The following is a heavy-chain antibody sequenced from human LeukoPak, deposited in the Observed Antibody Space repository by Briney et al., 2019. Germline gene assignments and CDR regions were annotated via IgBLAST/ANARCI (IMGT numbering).Heavy chain of an antibody. CDR1: GGSFSGCY. V-gene: IGHV4-34*01. CDR2: INHSGST. D-gene: IGHD5-18*01. CDR3: ARALRGYSYGYRY. Sequence: SETLSLTCAVYGGSFSGCYWSWIRQPPGKGLEWIGEINHSGSTNYNPSLKSRVTISVDTFKNQFSLKLSSVTAADTAVYYCARALRGYSYGYRYWGQGTLVTVSS. J-gene: IGHJ4*02.